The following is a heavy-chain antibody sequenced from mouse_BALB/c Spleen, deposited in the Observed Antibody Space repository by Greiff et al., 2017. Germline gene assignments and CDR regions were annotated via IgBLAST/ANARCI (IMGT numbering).Heavy chain of an antibody. Sequence: QVQLQQPGAELVKPGAPVKLSCKASGYTFTSYWMNWVKQRPGRGLEWIGRIDPSDSETHYNQKFKDKATLTVDKSSSTAYIQLSSLTSEDSAVYYCARGGDSSGYYAMDYWGQGTSVTVSS. CDR3: ARGGDSSGYYAMDY. V-gene: IGHV1-69*02. D-gene: IGHD3-2*01. CDR1: GYTFTSYW. J-gene: IGHJ4*01. CDR2: IDPSDSET.